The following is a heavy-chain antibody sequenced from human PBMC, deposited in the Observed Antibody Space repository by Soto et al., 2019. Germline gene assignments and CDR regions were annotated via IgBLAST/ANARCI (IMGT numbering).Heavy chain of an antibody. CDR1: GGSFSGYY. Sequence: SETLSLTCAVYGGSFSGYYWSWIRQPPGKGLEWIGEINHSGSTNYNPSLKSRVTISVDTSKNQFSLKLSSVTAADTAVYYCARITRGVPNYYYYYMDVWGKGTTVTVSS. CDR3: ARITRGVPNYYYYYMDV. CDR2: INHSGST. J-gene: IGHJ6*03. D-gene: IGHD3-10*01. V-gene: IGHV4-34*01.